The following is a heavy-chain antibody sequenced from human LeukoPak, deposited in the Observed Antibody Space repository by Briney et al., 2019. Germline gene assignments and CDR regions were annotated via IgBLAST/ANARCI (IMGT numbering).Heavy chain of an antibody. J-gene: IGHJ4*02. D-gene: IGHD4-11*01. CDR2: INPNSGGT. Sequence: ASVKVSCRASGYTFTGYYMHWVRQAPGQGLEWMGWINPNSGGTNYAQKFQGRVTMTRDTSISTAYMELSRLRSDDTAVYYCARDLGTVTTNYFDYWGQGTLVTASS. CDR3: ARDLGTVTTNYFDY. CDR1: GYTFTGYY. V-gene: IGHV1-2*02.